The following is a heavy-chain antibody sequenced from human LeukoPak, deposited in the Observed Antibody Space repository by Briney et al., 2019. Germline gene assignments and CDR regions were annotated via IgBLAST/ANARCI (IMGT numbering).Heavy chain of an antibody. CDR3: ARDTKYAFDN. D-gene: IGHD2-2*01. CDR2: IGISSGNT. CDR1: GFTFSSYS. V-gene: IGHV3-48*01. J-gene: IGHJ4*02. Sequence: GGSLRLSCGASGFTFSSYSMNWVRQAPGKGVEWISYIGISSGNTKYADSVKGRFTISGDKAKNSVYLQMNSLRVEDTAVYYCARDTKYAFDNWGQGTLVTVSS.